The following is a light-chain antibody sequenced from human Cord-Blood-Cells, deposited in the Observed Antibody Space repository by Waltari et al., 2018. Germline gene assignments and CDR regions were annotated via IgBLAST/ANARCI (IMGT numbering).Light chain of an antibody. J-gene: IGLJ1*01. Sequence: QSALTQPASVSGSPGQSITISCTGTSSDVGSYNLVSWYQQHPGKSPKLMIYEVSKRPPVVSKRFSGSKSGNTASLTISGLQAEDEADYYCCSYAGSSTFYVFGTGTKVTVL. CDR1: SSDVGSYNL. V-gene: IGLV2-23*02. CDR2: EVS. CDR3: CSYAGSSTFYV.